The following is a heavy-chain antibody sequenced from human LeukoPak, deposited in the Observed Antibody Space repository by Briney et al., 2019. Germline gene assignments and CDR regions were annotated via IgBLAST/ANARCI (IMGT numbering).Heavy chain of an antibody. CDR1: GGSISSYY. CDR3: ARRFSTGPFDY. J-gene: IGHJ4*02. CDR2: MYYSGTI. Sequence: SETLSLTCTVSGGSISSYYWSWIRQPPGKGLEWIGYMYYSGTINYNPSLKSRVTISVDTSKNQFSLKLKSVTAADTAVYYCARRFSTGPFDYWGQGILVTVSS. V-gene: IGHV4-59*12. D-gene: IGHD2-2*01.